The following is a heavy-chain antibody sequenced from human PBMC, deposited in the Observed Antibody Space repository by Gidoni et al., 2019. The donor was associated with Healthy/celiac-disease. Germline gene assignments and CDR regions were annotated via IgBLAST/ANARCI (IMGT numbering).Heavy chain of an antibody. V-gene: IGHV3-33*01. CDR3: ARDDLVVVPAALDY. CDR2: IWYDGSNK. D-gene: IGHD2-2*01. J-gene: IGHJ4*02. CDR1: GFTFSSYG. Sequence: QVQLVESGGGVVQPGRSLRLSCAASGFTFSSYGMHWVRQAPGKGLEWVAVIWYDGSNKYYADSVKGRFTISRDNSKNTLYLQMNSLRAEDTAVYYCARDDLVVVPAALDYWGQGTLVTVSS.